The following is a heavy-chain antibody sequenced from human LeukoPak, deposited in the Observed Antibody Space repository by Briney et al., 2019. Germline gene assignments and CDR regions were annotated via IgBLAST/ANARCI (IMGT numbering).Heavy chain of an antibody. CDR3: ARVGQWLVQDYYYYYGMDV. J-gene: IGHJ6*02. CDR2: ISSSSSYT. CDR1: GFTFSDYY. D-gene: IGHD6-19*01. Sequence: GGSLRLSCAASGFTFSDYYMSWIRQAPGKGLEWVSYISSSSSYTNYADSVKGRFTISRDNAKNSLYLQMNSLRAEDTAVYYCARVGQWLVQDYYYYYGMDVWGQGTTVTVSS. V-gene: IGHV3-11*05.